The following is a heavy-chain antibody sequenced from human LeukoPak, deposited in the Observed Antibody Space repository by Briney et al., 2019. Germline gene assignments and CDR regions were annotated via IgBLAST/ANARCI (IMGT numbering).Heavy chain of an antibody. CDR1: GFTFSDYY. CDR3: ARVRGSYSSDY. CDR2: ISSRGSTI. Sequence: KPGGSLRPSCAASGFTFSDYYMSWIRQAPGKGLEWISYISSRGSTIYYADSVKGRFTISRDNAKSSLYLQMNSLRAEDTAVYYCARVRGSYSSDYWGQGILVTVSS. V-gene: IGHV3-11*04. D-gene: IGHD3-10*01. J-gene: IGHJ4*02.